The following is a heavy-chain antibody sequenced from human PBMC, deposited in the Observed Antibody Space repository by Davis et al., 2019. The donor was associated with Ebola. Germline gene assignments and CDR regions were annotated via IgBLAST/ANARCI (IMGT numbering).Heavy chain of an antibody. V-gene: IGHV3-73*01. Sequence: GESLKIPCASSGFTFSGSAMHWVRQASGQGLEWVGRIRSKANSYATAYAASVKGRFTISRDDSKNTAYLQMNSLKTEDTAVYYCTGSSGTFDYWGQGTLVTVSS. CDR2: IRSKANSYAT. D-gene: IGHD6-19*01. CDR3: TGSSGTFDY. CDR1: GFTFSGSA. J-gene: IGHJ4*02.